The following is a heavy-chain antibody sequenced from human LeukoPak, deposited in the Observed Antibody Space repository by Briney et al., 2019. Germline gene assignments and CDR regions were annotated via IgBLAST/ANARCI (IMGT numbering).Heavy chain of an antibody. CDR1: GGTFSSYA. Sequence: ASVKVSCKASGGTFSSYAISWVRQAPGQGLEWMGGIIPIFGTANYAQKFQGRVTITADESTSTAYMELSSLRSEDTAVYYCARAISPMVRGVIITLFDYWGQGTLVTVSS. J-gene: IGHJ4*02. D-gene: IGHD3-10*01. CDR3: ARAISPMVRGVIITLFDY. V-gene: IGHV1-69*13. CDR2: IIPIFGTA.